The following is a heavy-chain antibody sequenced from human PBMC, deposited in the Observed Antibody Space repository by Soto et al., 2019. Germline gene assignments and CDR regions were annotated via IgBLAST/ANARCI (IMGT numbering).Heavy chain of an antibody. CDR3: ARAPYRTFAVVTLYYYYYGMDV. CDR2: INHSGST. CDR1: GGSFSCHY. J-gene: IGHJ6*02. D-gene: IGHD3-3*01. V-gene: IGHV4-34*01. Sequence: SETLSLSCAVYGGSFSCHYLSWIRQPPGKGLEWIGEINHSGSTNYNPSLKSRVTISVGTSKNQFSLKLSSVTAADTAVYYCARAPYRTFAVVTLYYYYYGMDVWGQGTTVTVSS.